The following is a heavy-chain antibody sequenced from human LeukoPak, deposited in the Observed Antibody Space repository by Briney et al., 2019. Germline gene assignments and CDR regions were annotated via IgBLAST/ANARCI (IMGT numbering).Heavy chain of an antibody. CDR3: ARQGVYCSGGSCYSGLDWFDP. D-gene: IGHD2-15*01. V-gene: IGHV4-34*01. J-gene: IGHJ5*02. CDR2: INHSGST. CDR1: GGSFSGYH. Sequence: SETLSLTCAVYGGSFSGYHWSWIRQPPGKGLEWIGEINHSGSTNYNPSLKSRVTISVDTSKNQFSLKLSSVTAADTAVYYCARQGVYCSGGSCYSGLDWFDPWGQGTLVTVSS.